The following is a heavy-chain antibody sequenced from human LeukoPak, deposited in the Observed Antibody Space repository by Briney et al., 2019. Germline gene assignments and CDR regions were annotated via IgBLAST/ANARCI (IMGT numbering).Heavy chain of an antibody. CDR2: TSYDGSNK. CDR3: AKDRRGYCSGGSCYYNFDY. CDR1: GFTFSSYG. Sequence: GGSLRLSCAASGFTFSSYGMHWVRQAPGKGLEWVALTSYDGSNKYYADSVKGRFTISRDNSKNTLYLQMNSLRAEDTAVYYCAKDRRGYCSGGSCYYNFDYWGQGTLVTVSS. V-gene: IGHV3-30*18. D-gene: IGHD2-15*01. J-gene: IGHJ4*02.